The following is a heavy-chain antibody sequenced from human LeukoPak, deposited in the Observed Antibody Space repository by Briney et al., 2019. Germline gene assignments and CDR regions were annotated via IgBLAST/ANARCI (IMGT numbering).Heavy chain of an antibody. CDR3: ARVGDSSGYIPYFFDY. J-gene: IGHJ4*02. CDR2: ISSSSSYI. Sequence: GGSLRLSCAASGFTFSSYAMSWVRQAPGKGLEWVSSISSSSSYIHYADSVKGRFTISRDNAKNSLYLQMNSLRAEDTAVYYCARVGDSSGYIPYFFDYWGQGTLVTVSS. CDR1: GFTFSSYA. V-gene: IGHV3-21*01. D-gene: IGHD3-22*01.